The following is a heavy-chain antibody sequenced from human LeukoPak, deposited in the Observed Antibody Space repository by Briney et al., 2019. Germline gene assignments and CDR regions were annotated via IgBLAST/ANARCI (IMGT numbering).Heavy chain of an antibody. CDR1: GFTFSSYA. V-gene: IGHV3-23*01. Sequence: GGSLRLSCAASGFTFSSYAMSWVRQAPGKGLEWVSDISGSGDRTDYADSVKGRFTISRDNSKNTVYLQMNSLRAEDTAVYYCARAGRLQYGDYVAFDYWGQGTLVTVSS. CDR2: ISGSGDRT. CDR3: ARAGRLQYGDYVAFDY. D-gene: IGHD4-17*01. J-gene: IGHJ4*02.